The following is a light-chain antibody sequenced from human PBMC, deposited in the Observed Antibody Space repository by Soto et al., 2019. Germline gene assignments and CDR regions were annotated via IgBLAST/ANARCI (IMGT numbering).Light chain of an antibody. CDR2: EVS. Sequence: ALTQPPSVSGSPGQSVTISCTGTSTDFVSYNRVSWYQQPPGTAPKLMIYEVSKRPSGVPDRFSGSKSGNTASLTISGLQAADEADYYCSLYTSENAYVFGTGTKVTV. V-gene: IGLV2-18*01. J-gene: IGLJ1*01. CDR1: STDFVSYNR. CDR3: SLYTSENAYV.